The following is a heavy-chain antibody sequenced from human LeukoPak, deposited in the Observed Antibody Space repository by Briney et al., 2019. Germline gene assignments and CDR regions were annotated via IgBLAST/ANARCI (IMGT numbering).Heavy chain of an antibody. D-gene: IGHD3-22*01. CDR1: EFTFSSYW. CDR3: ARESVGYYYDSSGYKDAFDI. CDR2: INSDGSST. Sequence: PGGSLRLSCAASEFTFSSYWMHWVRQAPGKGLVWVSRINSDGSSTSYADSVKGRFTISRDNAKNTLYLQMNSLRAEDTAVYYCARESVGYYYDSSGYKDAFDIWGQGTMVTVSS. J-gene: IGHJ3*02. V-gene: IGHV3-74*01.